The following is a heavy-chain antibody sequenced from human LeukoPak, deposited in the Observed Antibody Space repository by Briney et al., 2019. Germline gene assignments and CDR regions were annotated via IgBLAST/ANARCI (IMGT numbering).Heavy chain of an antibody. CDR1: GFTFSSYS. V-gene: IGHV3-21*01. CDR3: AREFGCGYEDYFDY. J-gene: IGHJ4*02. Sequence: GGSLRLSCAASGFTFSSYSMNWVRQAPGKGLGWVSSISSSSSYIYYADSVKGRFTISRDNAKNSLYLQMNSLRAEDTAVYYCAREFGCGYEDYFDYWGQGTLVTVSS. CDR2: ISSSSSYI. D-gene: IGHD5-12*01.